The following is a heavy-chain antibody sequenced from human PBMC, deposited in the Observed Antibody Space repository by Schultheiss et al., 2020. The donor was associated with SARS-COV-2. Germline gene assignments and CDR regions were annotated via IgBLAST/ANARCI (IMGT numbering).Heavy chain of an antibody. Sequence: GESLKISCAASGFTFSSYGMHWVRQAPGKGLEWVAVIWYDGSNKYYADSVKGRFTISRDNSKNTLYLQMNSLRAEDTAVYYCARDPPVVVVGDGFDPWGQGTLVTVSS. D-gene: IGHD2-15*01. CDR1: GFTFSSYG. CDR3: ARDPPVVVVGDGFDP. CDR2: IWYDGSNK. J-gene: IGHJ5*02. V-gene: IGHV3-33*08.